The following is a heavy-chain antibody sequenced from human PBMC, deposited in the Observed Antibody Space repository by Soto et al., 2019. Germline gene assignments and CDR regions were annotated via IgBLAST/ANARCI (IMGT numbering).Heavy chain of an antibody. CDR1: GFTFSDYY. D-gene: IGHD3-10*01. J-gene: IGHJ4*02. Sequence: LRLSCAASGFTFSDYYMSWIRQAPGKGLEWVSYISSSGSTIYYADSVKGRFTISRDNAKNSLYLQMNSLRAEDTAVYYCARDWRDVPYYYGSGSYYGYDYWGQGTLVTVSS. CDR3: ARDWRDVPYYYGSGSYYGYDY. V-gene: IGHV3-11*01. CDR2: ISSSGSTI.